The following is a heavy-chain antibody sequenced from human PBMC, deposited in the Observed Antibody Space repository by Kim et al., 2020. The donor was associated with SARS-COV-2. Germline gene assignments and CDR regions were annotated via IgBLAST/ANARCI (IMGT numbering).Heavy chain of an antibody. V-gene: IGHV3-30*18. CDR2: ISNDGSRK. D-gene: IGHD3-22*01. Sequence: GGSLRLSCAASGFTFSSYGMHWVRQAPGKGLEWVAVISNDGSRKVYADSVKGRLTISRDNSKHTVSLQMNSLTTEDTAVYYCAKDLQAYYDTIGAVWGQG. J-gene: IGHJ1*01. CDR1: GFTFSSYG. CDR3: AKDLQAYYDTIGAV.